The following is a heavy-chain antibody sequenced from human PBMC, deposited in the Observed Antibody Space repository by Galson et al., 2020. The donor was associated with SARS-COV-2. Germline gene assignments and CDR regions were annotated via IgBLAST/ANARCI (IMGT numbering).Heavy chain of an antibody. CDR2: MRGSGVTT. Sequence: GGSLRPSCSASGFTFSSFVMSWVRQAPGKGLEWVSSMRGSGVTTDYAASVTGRFTISRDNSKNTLFLQMNSLRVEDTAIYYCAKYLFGGNSVVDACDVWGQGTMVTVSS. V-gene: IGHV3-23*01. J-gene: IGHJ3*01. CDR3: AKYLFGGNSVVDACDV. CDR1: GFTFSSFV. D-gene: IGHD2-21*02.